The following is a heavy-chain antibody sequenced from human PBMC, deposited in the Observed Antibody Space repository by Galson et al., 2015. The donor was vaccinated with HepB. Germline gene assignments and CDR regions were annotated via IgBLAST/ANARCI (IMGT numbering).Heavy chain of an antibody. J-gene: IGHJ4*02. Sequence: SLRLSCAASGFTFSSYAMHWVRQAPGKGLEWVAVISYDGSNKYYADSVKGRFTISRDNSKNTLYLQMNSLRAEDTAVYYCARGSSGWVVPPFDYWGQGTLVTVSS. D-gene: IGHD4-23*01. CDR2: ISYDGSNK. CDR3: ARGSSGWVVPPFDY. CDR1: GFTFSSYA. V-gene: IGHV3-30*04.